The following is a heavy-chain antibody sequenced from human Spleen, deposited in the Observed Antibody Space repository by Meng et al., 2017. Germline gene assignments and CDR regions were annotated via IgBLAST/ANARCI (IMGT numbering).Heavy chain of an antibody. CDR2: INPNSGGT. D-gene: IGHD2-15*01. V-gene: IGHV1-2*06. Sequence: ASVKVSCKASGYTFTGYYMHWVRQAPGQGLEWMGRINPNSGGTNYAQEFQGRVTMTRDTSTAYMELSRLGSDDTAMYYCARDCCSEIGPIDHWGQGALVTVS. J-gene: IGHJ4*02. CDR1: GYTFTGYY. CDR3: ARDCCSEIGPIDH.